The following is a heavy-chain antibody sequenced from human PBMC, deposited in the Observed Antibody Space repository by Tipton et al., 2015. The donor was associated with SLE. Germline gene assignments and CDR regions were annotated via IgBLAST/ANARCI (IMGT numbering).Heavy chain of an antibody. CDR2: IRYDGSNK. D-gene: IGHD4-11*01. V-gene: IGHV3-30*02. J-gene: IGHJ6*02. CDR1: GFTFNNYG. Sequence: SLRLSCAASGFTFNNYGMHWVRQAPGKGLEWVAFIRYDGSNKYYADSVKGRFTISRDNSKNTLYLQMNSLRAEDTAIYYCTRERLHSVWGQGTTVTVSS. CDR3: TRERLHSV.